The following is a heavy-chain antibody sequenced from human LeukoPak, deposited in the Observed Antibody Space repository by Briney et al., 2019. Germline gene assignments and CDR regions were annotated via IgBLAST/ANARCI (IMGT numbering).Heavy chain of an antibody. CDR2: IYPGDFDT. Sequence: AASLKISCKGSGYRFSSHWICWVLQMPAKRLEWMGNIYPGDFDTRYSPSFQGQVTISADKSISTAYLQWSSLKASDTAMYYCARLGVGVTFDYWGQGTLVTVSS. D-gene: IGHD2-15*01. CDR3: ARLGVGVTFDY. CDR1: GYRFSSHW. J-gene: IGHJ4*02. V-gene: IGHV5-51*01.